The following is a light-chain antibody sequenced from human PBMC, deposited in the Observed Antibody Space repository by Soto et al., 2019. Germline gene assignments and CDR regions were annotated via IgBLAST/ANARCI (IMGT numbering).Light chain of an antibody. CDR2: WAS. V-gene: IGKV4-1*01. J-gene: IGKJ4*01. Sequence: DIVMTQSPDSLAVSLGERATINCKSSQSVLSNSNNQNYLAWYQQKPGQPPKLLIYWASTRESGVPDRFSGSGSGKDFTLTVSSLQAEDVAVYYCQQYFSTPTFGGGTKVEI. CDR3: QQYFSTPT. CDR1: QSVLSNSNNQNY.